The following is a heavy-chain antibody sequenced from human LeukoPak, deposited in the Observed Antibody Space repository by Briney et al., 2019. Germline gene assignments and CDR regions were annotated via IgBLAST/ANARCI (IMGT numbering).Heavy chain of an antibody. J-gene: IGHJ3*02. V-gene: IGHV4-61*02. Sequence: KPSETLSLTCTVSGGSISSVSYYWSWIPQPAGKGLEWIGRIYTSGSTNYNPSLKSRVTISVDTSKNQFSLKLSSVTAADTAVYYCARDRSSSWYLDAFDIWGQGTMVTVSS. CDR1: GGSISSVSYY. D-gene: IGHD6-13*01. CDR3: ARDRSSSWYLDAFDI. CDR2: IYTSGST.